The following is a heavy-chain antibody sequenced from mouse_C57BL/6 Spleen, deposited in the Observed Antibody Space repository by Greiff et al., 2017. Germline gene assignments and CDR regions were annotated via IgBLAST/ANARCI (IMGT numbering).Heavy chain of an antibody. CDR2: IDPETGGT. D-gene: IGHD2-2*01. J-gene: IGHJ2*01. CDR3: TRESMVTTREYYFDY. Sequence: QVQLQQSGAELVRPGASVTLSCKASGYTFTDYEMHWVKQTPVHGLEWIGAIDPETGGTAYNQKFKGKAILTADKSSSTAYMELRSLTSEDSAVYYCTRESMVTTREYYFDYWGQGTTLTVSS. V-gene: IGHV1-15*01. CDR1: GYTFTDYE.